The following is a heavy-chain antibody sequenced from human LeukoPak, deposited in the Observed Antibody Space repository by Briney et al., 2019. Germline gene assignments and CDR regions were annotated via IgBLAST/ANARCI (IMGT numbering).Heavy chain of an antibody. V-gene: IGHV3-21*01. CDR1: GFTFSSYS. CDR3: ARVRRPRYCSSTSCSYWFDP. D-gene: IGHD2-2*01. Sequence: GGSLRLSCAASGFTFSSYSMNWVRQAPGKGLEWVSSISSSSSYIYYADSVKGRFTISRDNAKNSLYLQMNSLRAEDTAVYYCARVRRPRYCSSTSCSYWFDPWGQGTLVTVSS. CDR2: ISSSSSYI. J-gene: IGHJ5*02.